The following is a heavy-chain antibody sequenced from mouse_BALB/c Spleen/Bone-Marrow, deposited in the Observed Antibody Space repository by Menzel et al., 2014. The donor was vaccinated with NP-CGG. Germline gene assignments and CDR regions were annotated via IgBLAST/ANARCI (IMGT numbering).Heavy chain of an antibody. D-gene: IGHD1-2*01. CDR3: ARDGIDY. CDR2: IYPGDGDT. Sequence: QVQLQQSGAELVRPGSSVKISCKASGYTFSSYWMNWVKRRPGQGLEWIGQIYPGDGDTNYNGKFKGKATLTADKSSSTAYMQLSSLTSEDSAVYFCARDGIDYWGQGTTLTVSS. V-gene: IGHV1-80*01. J-gene: IGHJ2*01. CDR1: GYTFSSYW.